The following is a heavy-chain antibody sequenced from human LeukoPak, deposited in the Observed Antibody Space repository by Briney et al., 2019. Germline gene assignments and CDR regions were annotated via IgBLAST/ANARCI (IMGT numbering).Heavy chain of an antibody. Sequence: SETLSLTCTVSGGSISSSSYYWGWIRQPPGKGLEWIGSIYYSGSTYYNPSLKSRVTISVDTSKNQFSLKLSSVTAADTAVYYCARDRIVVVPAAFYYYGMDVWGQGTTVTVSS. CDR3: ARDRIVVVPAAFYYYGMDV. V-gene: IGHV4-39*07. CDR1: GGSISSSSYY. D-gene: IGHD2-2*01. CDR2: IYYSGST. J-gene: IGHJ6*02.